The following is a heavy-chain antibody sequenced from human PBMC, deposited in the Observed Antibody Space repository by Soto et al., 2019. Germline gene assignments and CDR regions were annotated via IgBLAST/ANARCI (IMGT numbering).Heavy chain of an antibody. CDR2: INPSDGST. D-gene: IGHD2-2*03. Sequence: ASVKVSCKASGYTFTSYGIIWVRQAPGQGLEWMGGINPSDGSTNYAQKFQGRVTITADKSTSTAYMELSSLRSEDTAVYYCASGLSYYYYYMDVWGKGTTVTVSS. V-gene: IGHV1-69*10. CDR1: GYTFTSYG. J-gene: IGHJ6*03. CDR3: ASGLSYYYYYMDV.